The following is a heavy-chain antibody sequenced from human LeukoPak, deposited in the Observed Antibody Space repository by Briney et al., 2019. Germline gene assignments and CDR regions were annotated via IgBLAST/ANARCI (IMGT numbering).Heavy chain of an antibody. CDR1: GFTFSSYG. V-gene: IGHV3-30*02. CDR3: ARAVSYYYYMDV. CDR2: IRYDGSNK. J-gene: IGHJ6*03. Sequence: PGGSLRLSCAASGFTFSSYGMHWVRQAPGKGLEWVTFIRYDGSNKYYADSVKGRFTISRDNSKNTLYLQMNSLRAEDTAVYYCARAVSYYYYMDVWGKGTTVTVSS.